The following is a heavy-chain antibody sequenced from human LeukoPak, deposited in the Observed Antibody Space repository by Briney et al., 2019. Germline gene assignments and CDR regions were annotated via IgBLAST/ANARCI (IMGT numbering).Heavy chain of an antibody. Sequence: GGSLRLSCAASGFTFSSYEMNWVRQAPGKGLEWVSYITISGNSIYYGDSVKGRFTISRENAKNSLYLQMNSLRAEDTAVYYCARAITFGGGFDYWGQGTLVTVSS. D-gene: IGHD3-16*01. CDR3: ARAITFGGGFDY. V-gene: IGHV3-48*03. CDR2: ITISGNSI. CDR1: GFTFSSYE. J-gene: IGHJ4*02.